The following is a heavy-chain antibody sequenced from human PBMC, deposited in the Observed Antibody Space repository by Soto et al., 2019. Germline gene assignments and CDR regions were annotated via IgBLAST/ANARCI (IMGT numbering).Heavy chain of an antibody. CDR3: ATGRGGRSED. Sequence: EVQLVETGGGLIQPGGSLRLSCAASGITVSTNYMSWVRQAPGKGLEWVSVIYSDGKTFYADSVKGRFTISRDNSQNTVSLQMNSLRADDTAVYYCATGRGGRSEDWGQGTLVTVSS. D-gene: IGHD3-3*01. V-gene: IGHV3-53*02. CDR1: GITVSTNY. CDR2: IYSDGKT. J-gene: IGHJ4*02.